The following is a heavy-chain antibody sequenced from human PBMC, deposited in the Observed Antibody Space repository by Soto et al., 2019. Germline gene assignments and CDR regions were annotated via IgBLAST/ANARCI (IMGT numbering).Heavy chain of an antibody. V-gene: IGHV3-33*01. D-gene: IGHD2-8*01. CDR2: IWYDGSNK. J-gene: IGHJ5*02. CDR1: GFTFSSYV. Sequence: QVQLVESGGGVVQPGRSLRLSCAAYGFTFSSYVMHWVRQAPGKGLEWVAVIWYDGSNKYYADSVKGRFTISRDNSKNTLYLQMNSLRAEDTAVYYCARDEGDGVTNWFDPWGQGTLVTVSS. CDR3: ARDEGDGVTNWFDP.